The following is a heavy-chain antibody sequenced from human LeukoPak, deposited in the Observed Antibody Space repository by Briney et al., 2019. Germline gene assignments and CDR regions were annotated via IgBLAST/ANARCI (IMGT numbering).Heavy chain of an antibody. J-gene: IGHJ4*02. CDR2: IIPILGIA. V-gene: IGHV1-69*04. CDR3: ARDWMSGYYFDY. Sequence: ASVKASCKASGGTFSSYAISWVRQAPGQGLEWMGRIIPILGIANYAQKFQGRVTITADKSTSTAYMELSSLRSEDTAVYYCARDWMSGYYFDYWGQGTLVTVSS. D-gene: IGHD3-3*01. CDR1: GGTFSSYA.